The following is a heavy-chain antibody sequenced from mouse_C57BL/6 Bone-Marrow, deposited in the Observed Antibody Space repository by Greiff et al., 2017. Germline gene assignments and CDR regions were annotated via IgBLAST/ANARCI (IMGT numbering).Heavy chain of an antibody. Sequence: VQLQQPGAELVMPGASVKLSCKASGYTFTSYWMHWVKQRTGQGLEWIGEIDPSDSYTNYNQKFKGKSTLTVDKSSSTAYMQLSSLTSEDSAVYYCARGAYWGQGTLVTVSA. CDR2: IDPSDSYT. CDR3: ARGAY. CDR1: GYTFTSYW. V-gene: IGHV1-69*01. J-gene: IGHJ3*01.